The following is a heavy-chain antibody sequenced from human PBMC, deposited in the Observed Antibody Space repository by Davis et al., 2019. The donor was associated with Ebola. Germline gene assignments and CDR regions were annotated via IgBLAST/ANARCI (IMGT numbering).Heavy chain of an antibody. CDR1: GGTFSSYA. CDR3: ARDRGQQLDGAMDNWFDP. CDR2: IIPILGIA. V-gene: IGHV1-69*04. D-gene: IGHD6-13*01. J-gene: IGHJ5*02. Sequence: AASVKVSCKASGGTFSSYAISWVRQAPGQGLEWMGRIIPILGIANYAQKFQGRVTTTADKSTSTAYMELSSLRSEDTAVYYCARDRGQQLDGAMDNWFDPWGQGTLVTVSS.